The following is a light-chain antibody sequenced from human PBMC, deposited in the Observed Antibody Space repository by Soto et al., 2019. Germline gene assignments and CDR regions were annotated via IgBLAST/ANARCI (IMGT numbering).Light chain of an antibody. J-gene: IGLJ3*02. Sequence: QSALTQPASVSGSPGQSITISCTGTNSDVGAYNSVSWYQQHPGKAPKLMIYEVSNRPSGVSNRFSGSKSGNTASLTISGLQAEDEADYYCTSFTTSNTGVFGGGTKVTVL. CDR1: NSDVGAYNS. CDR3: TSFTTSNTGV. CDR2: EVS. V-gene: IGLV2-14*01.